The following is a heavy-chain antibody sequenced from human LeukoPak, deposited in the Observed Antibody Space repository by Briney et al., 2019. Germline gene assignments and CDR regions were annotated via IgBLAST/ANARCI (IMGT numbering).Heavy chain of an antibody. V-gene: IGHV3-74*01. Sequence: GGSLRLSCGASGFTFSSYWMHWVRQAPGKGLAWVSRINGDGRSTNYADSVKGRFTISRDNAKNTLYLQMNSLRAEDTAVYYCARDYFGYSGYDPTGQGTLVTVSS. D-gene: IGHD5-12*01. J-gene: IGHJ5*02. CDR2: INGDGRST. CDR3: ARDYFGYSGYDP. CDR1: GFTFSSYW.